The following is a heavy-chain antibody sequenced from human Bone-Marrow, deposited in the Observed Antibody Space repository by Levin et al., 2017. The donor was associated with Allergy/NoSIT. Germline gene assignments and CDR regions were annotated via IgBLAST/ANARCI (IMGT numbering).Heavy chain of an antibody. Sequence: GGSLRLSCAASGFSISNYWMHWIRQVPGKGLEWVSSINGPGGTFTYADSVKGRFTISRDNARNTLDLQMNSLRGADTAVYHCVGGTYYETDVWGQGTTVTVSS. V-gene: IGHV3-74*03. CDR1: GFSISNYW. J-gene: IGHJ6*02. D-gene: IGHD6-19*01. CDR2: INGPGGTF. CDR3: VGGTYYETDV.